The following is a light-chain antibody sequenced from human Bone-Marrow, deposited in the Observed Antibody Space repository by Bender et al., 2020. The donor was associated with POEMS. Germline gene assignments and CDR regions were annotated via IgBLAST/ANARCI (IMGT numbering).Light chain of an antibody. CDR1: ALPNIY. J-gene: IGLJ2*01. CDR3: YSSDSSGKLNV. V-gene: IGLV3-10*01. Sequence: SYELTQPPSASLSPAQTARITCSGGALPNIYGFWYQHKSGQDPVMALSEDTKRPSGIPERFSGSSSGTMATLTISGPQVEDEGVYYCYSSDSSGKLNVFGGGTKLTVL. CDR2: EDT.